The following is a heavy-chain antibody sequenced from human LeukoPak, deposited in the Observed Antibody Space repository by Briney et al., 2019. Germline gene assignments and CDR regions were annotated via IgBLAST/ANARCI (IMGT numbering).Heavy chain of an antibody. V-gene: IGHV1-8*03. CDR1: GYTFTSYY. D-gene: IGHD3-10*01. CDR3: ATGSKLWFGELYGDY. J-gene: IGHJ4*02. Sequence: ASVKVSCKASGYTFTSYYINWVRQATGQGLEWMGWMNPNSGNTGYAQKFQGRVTITRHTSINTAYMELSSLRSEDTAVYYCATGSKLWFGELYGDYWGQGTLVTVSS. CDR2: MNPNSGNT.